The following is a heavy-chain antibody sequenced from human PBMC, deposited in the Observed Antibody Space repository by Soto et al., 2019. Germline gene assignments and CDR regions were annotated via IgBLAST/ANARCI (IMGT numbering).Heavy chain of an antibody. CDR2: ISGDVSST. CDR1: EFTFRSYW. CDR3: ARSLPGTYGAFDL. Sequence: GGSRRLFCAASEFTFRSYWMHWVRHSPGKGLVWVSRISGDVSSTTYADSVRGRFTISRDNAKNTVYLQMDSLRAEETAVYYCARSLPGTYGAFDLWGQGTMVTISS. D-gene: IGHD1-7*01. J-gene: IGHJ3*01. V-gene: IGHV3-74*01.